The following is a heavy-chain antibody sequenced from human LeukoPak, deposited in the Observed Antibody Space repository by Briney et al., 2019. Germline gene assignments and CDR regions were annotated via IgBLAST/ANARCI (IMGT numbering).Heavy chain of an antibody. CDR2: ISGSGGST. CDR1: GFTFSSYD. CDR3: AKEVSSGTDAFDI. J-gene: IGHJ3*02. V-gene: IGHV3-23*01. D-gene: IGHD6-6*01. Sequence: PGGSLRLSCAASGFTFSSYDMSWVRQAPGKGLEWVSAISGSGGSTYNADSVKGRFTISRGNSKNTLYLQMNSLRAEDTAVYYCAKEVSSGTDAFDIWGQGTMVIVSS.